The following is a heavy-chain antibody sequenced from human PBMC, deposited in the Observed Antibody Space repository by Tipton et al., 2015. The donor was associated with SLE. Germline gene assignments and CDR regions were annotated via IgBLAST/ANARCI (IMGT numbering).Heavy chain of an antibody. CDR2: IYTDGST. V-gene: IGHV4-61*09. Sequence: TLSLTCTVSGVSISSGSYYWSWIRQPAGKGLEWLGHIYTDGSTNYNPSLKSRVSPSVDTSKNQFSLKLSSVTAADTAVYYCASKYFYDSEGFRYWGQGTLITVSS. CDR3: ASKYFYDSEGFRY. D-gene: IGHD3-22*01. J-gene: IGHJ4*02. CDR1: GVSISSGSYY.